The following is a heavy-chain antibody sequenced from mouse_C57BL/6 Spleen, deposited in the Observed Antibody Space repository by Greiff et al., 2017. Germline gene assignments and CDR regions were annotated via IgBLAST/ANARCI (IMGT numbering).Heavy chain of an antibody. J-gene: IGHJ3*01. CDR2: IDPSDSYT. CDR1: GYTFTSYW. CDR3: ARREGPYYCSDWFAY. V-gene: IGHV1-69*01. D-gene: IGHD1-1*01. Sequence: QVQLQQPGAELVMPGASVKLSCKASGYTFTSYWMHWVKQRPGQGLEWIGEIDPSDSYTNYNQKFKGKSTLTADTSSSTVYMQISSLTSEDSSDYYCARREGPYYCSDWFAYWGQGTLVTVSA.